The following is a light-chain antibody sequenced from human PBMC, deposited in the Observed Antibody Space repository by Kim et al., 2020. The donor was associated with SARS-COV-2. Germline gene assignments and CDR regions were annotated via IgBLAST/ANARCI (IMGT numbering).Light chain of an antibody. Sequence: GQSFTISSPVTNTYIARYNHLSLDQKHPGRAPKLLIYDVIRRPSGVPDPFSGSKSGNSASLTVSVLQAEDEGDYYCSSYTGSNPLIFGGGTQLTVL. CDR3: SSYTGSNPLI. J-gene: IGLJ2*01. CDR1: NTYIARYNH. V-gene: IGLV2-8*01. CDR2: DVI.